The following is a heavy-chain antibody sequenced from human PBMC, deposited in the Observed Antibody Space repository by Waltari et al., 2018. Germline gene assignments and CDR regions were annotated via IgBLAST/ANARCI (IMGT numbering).Heavy chain of an antibody. D-gene: IGHD2-2*01. CDR2: IYYSGST. Sequence: QLQLQASGPGLVKPSETLSLTCTVSGGSISSSSYYWGWIRQPPGKGLEWIGSIYYSGSTYYNPSLKSRVTISVDTSKNQFSLKLSSVTAADTAVYYCARAPDIVVVPAAINDAFDIWGQGTMVTVSS. CDR3: ARAPDIVVVPAAINDAFDI. J-gene: IGHJ3*02. CDR1: GGSISSSSYY. V-gene: IGHV4-39*07.